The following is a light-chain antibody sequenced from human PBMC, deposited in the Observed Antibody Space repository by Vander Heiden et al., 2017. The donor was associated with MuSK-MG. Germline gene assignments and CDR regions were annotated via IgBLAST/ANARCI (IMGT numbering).Light chain of an antibody. V-gene: IGKV1-39*01. CDR3: QRSDSTAWT. J-gene: IGKJ1*01. CDR1: QSISSY. Sequence: IQRSQSPSSLSASVGDRVTITCRASQSISSYLNWYQQKPGKAPKLLIYAASSLQSGVPSRFSGSGSGTDFTLTISILHPEDFATYYCQRSDSTAWTFGQGTKVEIK. CDR2: AAS.